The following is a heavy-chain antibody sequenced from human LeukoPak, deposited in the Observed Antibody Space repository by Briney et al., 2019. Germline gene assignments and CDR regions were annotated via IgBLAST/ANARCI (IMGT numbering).Heavy chain of an antibody. J-gene: IGHJ3*02. CDR2: ISSSSSYI. Sequence: GGSLRLSCAASGFTFSSYSMNWVRQAPGKGLEWVAYISSSSSYIYYADSVKGRFTISRDNANNSLYLQMNSLRAEDTAVYYCATLGQQLVEGDDAFDIWGQGTMATVSS. D-gene: IGHD6-13*01. CDR3: ATLGQQLVEGDDAFDI. V-gene: IGHV3-21*05. CDR1: GFTFSSYS.